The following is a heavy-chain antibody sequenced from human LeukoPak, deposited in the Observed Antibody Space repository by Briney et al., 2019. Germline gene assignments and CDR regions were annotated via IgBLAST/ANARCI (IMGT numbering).Heavy chain of an antibody. CDR2: IYYCGST. J-gene: IGHJ4*02. Sequence: PSETLSLTCTVSGGSISSYYWSWIRRPPGKGLEWIGYIYYCGSTNYNPSLKSRVTISVDTSKNQFSLKLSSVTAADTAVYYCARASNYYGSGSYYYTPDYWGQGTLVTVSS. CDR1: GGSISSYY. V-gene: IGHV4-59*01. CDR3: ARASNYYGSGSYYYTPDY. D-gene: IGHD3-10*01.